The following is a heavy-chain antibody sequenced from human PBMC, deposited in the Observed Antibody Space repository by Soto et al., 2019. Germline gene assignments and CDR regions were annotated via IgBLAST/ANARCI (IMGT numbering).Heavy chain of an antibody. V-gene: IGHV4-4*02. CDR2: IYHSGST. CDR1: GGSISSSNW. CDR3: ARGSYGSGSHFDY. J-gene: IGHJ4*02. Sequence: SETLSLTCAVSGGSISSSNWWSWVRQPPGKGLEWIGEIYHSGSTNYNPSLKSRVTISVDKSKNQFSLKLSSVTAADTAVYYCARGSYGSGSHFDYWGQGTLVTVSS. D-gene: IGHD3-10*01.